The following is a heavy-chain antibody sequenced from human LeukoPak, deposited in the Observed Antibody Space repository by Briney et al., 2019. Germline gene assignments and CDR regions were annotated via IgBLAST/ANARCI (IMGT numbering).Heavy chain of an antibody. J-gene: IGHJ4*02. CDR2: ISYDGSNK. V-gene: IGHV3-30*03. CDR3: ARRRGMGSLDY. Sequence: GGSLRLTCAASGFTFSSYGMHWVRQAPGKGLGWVAVISYDGSNKYYADSVKGRFTISRDNSKNTLYLQMNSLRAEDTAVYYCARRRGMGSLDYWGQGTLVTASS. CDR1: GFTFSSYG. D-gene: IGHD2-8*01.